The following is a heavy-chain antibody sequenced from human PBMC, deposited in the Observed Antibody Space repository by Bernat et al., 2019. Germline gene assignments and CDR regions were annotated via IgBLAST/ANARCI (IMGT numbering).Heavy chain of an antibody. D-gene: IGHD4-17*01. CDR3: TRPRDYGDYVYDY. CDR2: IRSKANSYAT. Sequence: EVQLVESGGGLVQPGGSLKLSCAASGFTFSGSAMHWVRQTSGKGLEWVGRIRSKANSYATAYAASVKGRFTISRDDSKNTAYLQMDSLKTEDMAVYYCTRPRDYGDYVYDYWGQGTLVTVSS. J-gene: IGHJ4*02. CDR1: GFTFSGSA. V-gene: IGHV3-73*01.